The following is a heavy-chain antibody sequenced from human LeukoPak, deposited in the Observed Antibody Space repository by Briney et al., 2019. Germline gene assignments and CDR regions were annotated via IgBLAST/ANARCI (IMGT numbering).Heavy chain of an antibody. J-gene: IGHJ4*02. CDR1: GGSISSGGYS. CDR2: IYHSGST. Sequence: SQTLSLTCAVSGGSISSGGYSWSWIRQPPGKGLEWIGYIYHSGSTYYNPSLKSRVTISVDRSKNQFSLKLSSVTAADTAVYYCARLDIDSSGLFDYWGQGTLVTVSS. D-gene: IGHD3-22*01. V-gene: IGHV4-30-2*01. CDR3: ARLDIDSSGLFDY.